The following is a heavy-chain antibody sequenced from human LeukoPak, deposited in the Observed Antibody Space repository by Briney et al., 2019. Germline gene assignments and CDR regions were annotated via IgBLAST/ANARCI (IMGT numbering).Heavy chain of an antibody. J-gene: IGHJ4*02. Sequence: SETLSLTCAVSGGSISSSNWWSWVRQPPGKGQEWIGSIYYSGSTYYNPSLKSRVTISVDTSKNQFSLKLSSVAAADTAVYYCARGIETSKRRGYDYWGQGTLVTVSS. D-gene: IGHD1-26*01. CDR1: GGSISSSNW. CDR2: IYYSGST. CDR3: ARGIETSKRRGYDY. V-gene: IGHV4-4*02.